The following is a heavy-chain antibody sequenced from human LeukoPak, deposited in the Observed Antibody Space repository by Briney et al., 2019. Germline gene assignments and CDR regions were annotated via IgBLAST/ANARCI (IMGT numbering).Heavy chain of an antibody. V-gene: IGHV1-46*01. CDR1: GYTFTSYY. Sequence: ASVKVSCKASGYTFTSYYMHWVRQAPGQGLEWMGIINPSGGSTSYAQKFQGRVTMTRDTSTSTVYMELSSLRSGDTAVYYCARDYDILTGYHAPWILDIWGQGTMVTVSS. CDR2: INPSGGST. J-gene: IGHJ3*02. D-gene: IGHD3-9*01. CDR3: ARDYDILTGYHAPWILDI.